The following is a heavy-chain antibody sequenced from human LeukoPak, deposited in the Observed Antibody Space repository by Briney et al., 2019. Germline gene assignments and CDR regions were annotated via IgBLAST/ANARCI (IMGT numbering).Heavy chain of an antibody. Sequence: ASVKVSCKASGFTFTSSAVQWVRQARGQRLEWIGWIVVGSGNTNYARKFQERVTITRDMSTSTAYMELSSLRSEDTAVYYCAAAYCGGDCAWDYWGQGTLVTVSS. J-gene: IGHJ4*02. V-gene: IGHV1-58*01. CDR3: AAAYCGGDCAWDY. D-gene: IGHD2-21*02. CDR1: GFTFTSSA. CDR2: IVVGSGNT.